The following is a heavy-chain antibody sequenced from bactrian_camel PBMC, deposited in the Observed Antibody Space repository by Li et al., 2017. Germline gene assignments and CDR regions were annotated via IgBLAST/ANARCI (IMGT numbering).Heavy chain of an antibody. Sequence: DVQLVESGGGSVQAGGSLRLSCQPSGYTVSELYMAWFRQAPAKERKAVAVIDMDGKINYADSVKERFTVSRDDEQATLYLQMNSLKSEDSDMYYCAATFACGVSWSNPQIFSYWGLGTQVTVS. D-gene: IGHD4*01. CDR1: GYTVSELY. J-gene: IGHJ4*01. V-gene: IGHV3S10*01. CDR2: IDMDGKI. CDR3: AATFACGVSWSNPQIFSY.